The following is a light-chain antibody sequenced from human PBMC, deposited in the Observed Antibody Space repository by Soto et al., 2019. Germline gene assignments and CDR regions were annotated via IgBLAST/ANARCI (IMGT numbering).Light chain of an antibody. V-gene: IGKV3-20*01. CDR1: QNVSSDY. CDR2: GAS. CDR3: HQYGSSPT. J-gene: IGKJ5*01. Sequence: EIVLTRSPCTLSLSPGERATLSRRASQNVSSDYLAWYHQKPGQPPRLLIYGASSRATGIPDRFSGSGSGTDFTLTISRLEPEDFAVYYCHQYGSSPTFGQGTRLEIK.